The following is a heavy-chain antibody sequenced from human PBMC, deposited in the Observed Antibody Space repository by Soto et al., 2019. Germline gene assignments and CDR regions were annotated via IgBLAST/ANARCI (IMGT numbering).Heavy chain of an antibody. CDR1: GGTFSSYT. CDR3: AGDRVVGAAMDV. CDR2: IIPILGIA. V-gene: IGHV1-69*08. J-gene: IGHJ6*02. D-gene: IGHD1-26*01. Sequence: QVQLVQSGAEVKKPGSSVKVSCKASGGTFSSYTISWVRQAPGQGLEWMGRIIPILGIANYAQKFQGRVTSTADKSTSTAYMELSSLRSEDTAVYYCAGDRVVGAAMDVWGQGTTVTVSS.